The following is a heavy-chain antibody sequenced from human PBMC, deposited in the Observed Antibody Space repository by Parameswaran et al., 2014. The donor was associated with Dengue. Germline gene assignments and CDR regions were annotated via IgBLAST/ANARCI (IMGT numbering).Heavy chain of an antibody. V-gene: IGHV1-18*01. CDR3: ARDRGDYVNYFDY. D-gene: IGHD2-21*02. Sequence: WVRQAPGQGLEWMGWISAYNGNTNYAQKLQGRVTMTTDTSTSTAYMELRSLRSDDTAVYYCARDRGDYVNYFDYWARNLVTVSS. J-gene: IGHJ4*01. CDR2: ISAYNGNT.